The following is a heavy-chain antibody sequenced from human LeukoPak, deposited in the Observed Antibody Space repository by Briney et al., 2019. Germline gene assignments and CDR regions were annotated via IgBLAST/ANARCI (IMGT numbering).Heavy chain of an antibody. Sequence: LETLSLTCAVYGGSFSGYYWSWIRQPPGKGLEWIGEINHSGSTNYNPPLKSRVTISVDTSKNQFSLKLSSVTAADTAVYYCARGKGITIFGVPRYFDYWGQGTLVTVSS. CDR3: ARGKGITIFGVPRYFDY. V-gene: IGHV4-34*01. D-gene: IGHD3-3*01. J-gene: IGHJ4*02. CDR2: INHSGST. CDR1: GGSFSGYY.